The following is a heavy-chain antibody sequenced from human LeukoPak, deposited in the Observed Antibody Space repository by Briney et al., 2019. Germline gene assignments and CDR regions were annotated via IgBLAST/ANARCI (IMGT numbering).Heavy chain of an antibody. Sequence: GGSLRLSCAASGFTFSSYAMHWVRQAPGKGLEWVAVISYDGSNKKYGDSVKGRFTISRDNSKNTLDLQMNSLRAEDTAVYYCARVPDYYDSSGYPDYWGQGTLVTVSS. CDR3: ARVPDYYDSSGYPDY. J-gene: IGHJ4*02. V-gene: IGHV3-30*04. D-gene: IGHD3-22*01. CDR2: ISYDGSNK. CDR1: GFTFSSYA.